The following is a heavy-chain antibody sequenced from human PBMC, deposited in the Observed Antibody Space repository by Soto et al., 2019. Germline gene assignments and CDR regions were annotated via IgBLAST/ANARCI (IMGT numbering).Heavy chain of an antibody. CDR3: ARDVYPGRTGLYFDAFDI. D-gene: IGHD2-8*01. J-gene: IGHJ3*02. CDR2: IRKDGSQR. V-gene: IGHV3-7*05. Sequence: EVQLVESGGGLLQPGGSLTLSCAASEFAVSSYWMTWVRQAPGKGLEWVANIRKDGSQRSYLDSVRGRFTSSRYNSKNSLYLQMNSLRAEDTALYFCARDVYPGRTGLYFDAFDIWGQGTMVTVSS. CDR1: EFAVSSYW.